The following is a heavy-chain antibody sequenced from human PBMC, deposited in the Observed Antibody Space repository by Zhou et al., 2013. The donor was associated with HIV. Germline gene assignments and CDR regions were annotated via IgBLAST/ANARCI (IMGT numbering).Heavy chain of an antibody. J-gene: IGHJ6*03. CDR2: TSAYNGNT. V-gene: IGHV1-18*01. D-gene: IGHD1-1*01. Sequence: QVQLVQSGAEVKKPGASVKVSCKAAGFTLNSFGISWVRQAPGQGLEWMGWTSAYNGNTKYAQNLQGRVTMTTDTSTNIAYMELRSLRSDDTAVYYCARGARYPGPMDVWGKGTTVTVSS. CDR1: GFTLNSFG. CDR3: ARGARYPGPMDV.